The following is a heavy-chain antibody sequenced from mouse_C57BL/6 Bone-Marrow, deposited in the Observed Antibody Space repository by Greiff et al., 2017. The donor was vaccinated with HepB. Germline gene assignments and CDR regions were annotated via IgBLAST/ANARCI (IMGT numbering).Heavy chain of an antibody. J-gene: IGHJ2*01. Sequence: VQLVESGPELVKPGASVKLSCKASGYTFTSYDINWVKQRPGQGLEWIGWIYPRDGSTKYNEKFKGKATLTVDTSSSTAYMGLHSLTSEDSAVYFCARGESPDYWGQGTTLTVSS. CDR1: GYTFTSYD. V-gene: IGHV1-85*01. CDR2: IYPRDGST. CDR3: ARGESPDY.